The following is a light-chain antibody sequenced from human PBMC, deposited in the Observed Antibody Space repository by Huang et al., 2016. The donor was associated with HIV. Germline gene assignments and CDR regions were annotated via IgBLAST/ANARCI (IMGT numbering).Light chain of an antibody. CDR3: QQYGRSPWT. J-gene: IGKJ1*01. V-gene: IGKV3-20*01. CDR2: GAS. CDR1: QSVSSSA. Sequence: EIVLTQSPGTLSLSPGERATLSCRASQSVSSSAFAWYQQKPGQAPRLLIYGASNRATGIPDRFSGSGSGADFTLTISRLEPEDFAVYYCQQYGRSPWTFGLGTKVEIK.